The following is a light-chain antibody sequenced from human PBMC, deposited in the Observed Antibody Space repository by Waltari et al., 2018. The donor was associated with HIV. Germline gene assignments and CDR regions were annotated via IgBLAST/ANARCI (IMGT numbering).Light chain of an antibody. J-gene: IGKJ3*01. CDR3: QQYGSSPPRIT. CDR2: GAS. Sequence: EIVLTQSPGTLSLSPGERATLSCRASQSVSSSYLAWYQQKPGQAPRLLIYGASSRATGIPDRFSGSGSGTDFTLTTSRLEPEDFAVYYCQQYGSSPPRITFGPGTKVDIK. V-gene: IGKV3-20*01. CDR1: QSVSSSY.